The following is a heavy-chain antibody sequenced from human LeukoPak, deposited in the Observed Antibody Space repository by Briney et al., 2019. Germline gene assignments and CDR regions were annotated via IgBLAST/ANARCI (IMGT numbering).Heavy chain of an antibody. V-gene: IGHV4-61*02. J-gene: IGHJ4*02. CDR1: GGSISSGNYF. CDR2: IYTSGST. D-gene: IGHD3-3*01. CDR3: AKSPLEYDFWSGRHYYFDY. Sequence: SQTLSLTCTVSGGSISSGNYFWSWIRQPAGKGLEWIGRIYTSGSTNYNPSLKSRVTISVDTSKNQFSLKLSSVTAADTAVYYCAKSPLEYDFWSGRHYYFDYWGQGTLVTVSS.